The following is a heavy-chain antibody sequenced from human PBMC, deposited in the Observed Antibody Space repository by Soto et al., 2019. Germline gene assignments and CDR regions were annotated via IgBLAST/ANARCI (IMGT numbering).Heavy chain of an antibody. CDR3: AALAAPLGRYYYYGMDV. CDR1: GYTFTSYA. J-gene: IGHJ6*04. Sequence: GASVKVSCKASGYTFTSYAMHWVRQAPGQRLEWMGWINAGNGNTKYSQKFQGRVTITRDTSASTAYMELSSLRSEDTAVYYCAALAAPLGRYYYYGMDVWGKGTTVTVSS. CDR2: INAGNGNT. V-gene: IGHV1-3*01. D-gene: IGHD2-15*01.